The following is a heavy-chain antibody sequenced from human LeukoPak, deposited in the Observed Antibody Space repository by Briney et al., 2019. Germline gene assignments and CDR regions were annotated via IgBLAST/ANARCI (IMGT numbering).Heavy chain of an antibody. Sequence: SVKVSCKASGGTFSSYTISWVRQAPGQGLEWMGRIIPILGIANYAQNFQGRVTITADKSTSTDYMELRRLRSGDTAVYYCAREFAGGTGYSSSWYSSGAFDIWGQGTMVTVSS. D-gene: IGHD6-13*01. J-gene: IGHJ3*02. V-gene: IGHV1-69*04. CDR3: AREFAGGTGYSSSWYSSGAFDI. CDR2: IIPILGIA. CDR1: GGTFSSYT.